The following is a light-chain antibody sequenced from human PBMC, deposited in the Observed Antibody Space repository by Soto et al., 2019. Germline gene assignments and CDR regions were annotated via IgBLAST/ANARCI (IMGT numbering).Light chain of an antibody. CDR3: CSYAGSYTFVYV. CDR1: SSDVGGYNY. V-gene: IGLV2-11*01. Sequence: QSVLTQPRSVSGSPGQSVTISCTGTSSDVGGYNYVSWYQQHPGKAPKLMIYDVGKRPSGVPDRFSGSKSGNTASLTISGLQAEDEADYYCCSYAGSYTFVYVFGTGTKVTVL. CDR2: DVG. J-gene: IGLJ1*01.